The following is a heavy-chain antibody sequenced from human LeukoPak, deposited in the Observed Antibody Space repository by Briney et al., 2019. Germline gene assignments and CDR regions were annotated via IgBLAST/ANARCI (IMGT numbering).Heavy chain of an antibody. V-gene: IGHV3-23*01. CDR2: ISGSGGST. CDR3: AKDLGNYYDSSGFARPGDYYYYYMDV. CDR1: GFTFSSYA. J-gene: IGHJ6*03. D-gene: IGHD3-22*01. Sequence: GGSLRLSCAASGFTFSSYAMSWVRQAPGKGLEWVSAISGSGGSTNYADSVKGRFTISRDNSKNTLYLQMNSLRAEDTAVYYCAKDLGNYYDSSGFARPGDYYYYYMDVWGKGTTVTVSS.